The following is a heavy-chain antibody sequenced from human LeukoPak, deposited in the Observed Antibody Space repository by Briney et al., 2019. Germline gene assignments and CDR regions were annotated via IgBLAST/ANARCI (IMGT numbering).Heavy chain of an antibody. V-gene: IGHV3-48*03. Sequence: GGSLRLSCSASGFTFSSYEMNWVRQAPGKGLEWVSYISSSGSTIYYADSVKGRFTISRDNAKNSLYLQMNSLRAEDTAVYYCARGRDYVDYWGQGTLVTVSS. CDR2: ISSSGSTI. J-gene: IGHJ4*02. CDR1: GFTFSSYE. CDR3: ARGRDYVDY.